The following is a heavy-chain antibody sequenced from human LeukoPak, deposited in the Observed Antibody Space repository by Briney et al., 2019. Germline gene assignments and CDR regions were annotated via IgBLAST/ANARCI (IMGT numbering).Heavy chain of an antibody. D-gene: IGHD6-19*01. CDR1: GFTFSSYA. V-gene: IGHV3-30-3*01. Sequence: GGSLRLSCAASGFTFSSYAMHWVRQAPGKGLEWVAVISYDGSNKYYADSVKGRFTISRDNSKNTLYLQMNSLRAEDTAVYYCAREGSNFGSSGFDYWGQGTLVTVSS. CDR3: AREGSNFGSSGFDY. CDR2: ISYDGSNK. J-gene: IGHJ4*02.